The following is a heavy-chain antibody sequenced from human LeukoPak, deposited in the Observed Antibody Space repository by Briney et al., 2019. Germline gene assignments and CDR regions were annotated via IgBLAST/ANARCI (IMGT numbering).Heavy chain of an antibody. D-gene: IGHD6-13*01. V-gene: IGHV3-21*01. CDR2: ISSSSSYI. CDR3: ARISSSWHYFDY. Sequence: GGSLRLSCAASGFTFSSYSMNWVRQAPGKGLEWVSSISSSSSYIYYADSVKGRFIISRHNAKNSLYLQMNSLRAEDTAVYYCARISSSWHYFDYWGQGTLVTVSS. CDR1: GFTFSSYS. J-gene: IGHJ4*02.